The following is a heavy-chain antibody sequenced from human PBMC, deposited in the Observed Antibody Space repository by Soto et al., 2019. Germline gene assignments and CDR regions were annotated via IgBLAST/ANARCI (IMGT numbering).Heavy chain of an antibody. J-gene: IGHJ1*01. D-gene: IGHD3-22*01. Sequence: QVQLQESGPGLVKPSETLSLTCSVSRGSVSSVNYYWSWIRQPPGKGLEWIGFFYYNGGHKYNPYLKSRVTITLDPSKNPFYLKLSYVTAADTAIYFCATNYFDSSKYPRWGQGTLVTVSS. CDR3: ATNYFDSSKYPR. CDR2: FYYNGGH. CDR1: RGSVSSVNYY. V-gene: IGHV4-61*01.